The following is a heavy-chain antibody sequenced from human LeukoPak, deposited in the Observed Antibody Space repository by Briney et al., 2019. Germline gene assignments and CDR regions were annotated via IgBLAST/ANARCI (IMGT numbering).Heavy chain of an antibody. CDR3: VRRRDI. V-gene: IGHV3-48*04. CDR2: ISSSSSTI. J-gene: IGHJ3*02. Sequence: DPGGSLRLSCAASGFTFSSYWMNWVRQAPGKGLEWVSYISSSSSTISYAGFVKGRFTISRDNAKNSLYLQMNSLKAEDTAVYYCVRRRDIWGQGTMVTVSS. CDR1: GFTFSSYW.